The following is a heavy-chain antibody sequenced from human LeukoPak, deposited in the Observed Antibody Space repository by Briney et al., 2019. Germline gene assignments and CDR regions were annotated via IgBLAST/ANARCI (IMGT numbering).Heavy chain of an antibody. CDR2: IYYSGST. Sequence: SETLSLTCTVSGGSISSGGYYWSWIRQHPGKGLEWIGYIYYSGSTNYNPSLKSRVTISVDTSKNQFSLKLSSVTAADTAVYYCAREVGDSSSSQTDRTENWFDPWGQGTLVTVSS. CDR3: AREVGDSSSSQTDRTENWFDP. J-gene: IGHJ5*02. V-gene: IGHV4-31*03. D-gene: IGHD6-6*01. CDR1: GGSISSGGYY.